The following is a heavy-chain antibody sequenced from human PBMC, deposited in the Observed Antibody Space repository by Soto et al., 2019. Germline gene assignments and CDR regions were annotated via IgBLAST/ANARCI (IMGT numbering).Heavy chain of an antibody. J-gene: IGHJ4*02. CDR2: ISGSGGSP. V-gene: IGHV3-23*01. D-gene: IGHD6-13*01. Sequence: EVQVLESGGVLVQPGGSLRLSCVAPGLIFSNYAMSWVRPAPGKGLEWVSGISGSGGSPHYADSAKGRFTISRDKSKNTLFLQMNTLRAEDTAVYYCAREGDITAAFDYWGQGTLVTVSS. CDR3: AREGDITAAFDY. CDR1: GLIFSNYA.